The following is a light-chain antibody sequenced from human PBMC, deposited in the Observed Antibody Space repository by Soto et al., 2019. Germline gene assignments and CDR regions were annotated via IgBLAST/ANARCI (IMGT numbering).Light chain of an antibody. CDR2: DVS. V-gene: IGLV2-14*01. CDR1: SSDVGGYNY. Sequence: QSALTQPASVSGSPGQSITISCTGTSSDVGGYNYVSWYQQHPGKAPKLMIYDVSNRPSGVSNRFSGSKSGNTASLTISGLLAEDEADYYCSSYTSNSTPVVFGGGTKVTVL. J-gene: IGLJ2*01. CDR3: SSYTSNSTPVV.